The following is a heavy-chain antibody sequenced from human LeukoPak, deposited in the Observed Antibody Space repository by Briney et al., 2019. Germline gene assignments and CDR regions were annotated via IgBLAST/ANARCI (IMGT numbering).Heavy chain of an antibody. CDR1: GFSFGDYS. CDR3: ARGYKYAFDN. V-gene: IGHV3-48*01. J-gene: IGHJ4*02. CDR2: IGISSGNT. D-gene: IGHD5-24*01. Sequence: GGSLRLSCAASGFSFGDYSMNWVRQAPGKGLEWISYIGISSGNTYYADSVKGRFTISGDKARDSLYLQMNSLRVEDTAVYYCARGYKYAFDNWGQGTLVTVSS.